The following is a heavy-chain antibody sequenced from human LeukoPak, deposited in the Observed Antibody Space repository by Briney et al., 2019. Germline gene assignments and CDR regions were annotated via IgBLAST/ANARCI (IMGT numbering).Heavy chain of an antibody. J-gene: IGHJ4*02. D-gene: IGHD6-13*01. CDR2: IYSGGDT. V-gene: IGHV3-53*01. CDR3: ARGRIAAPDYYFDY. CDR1: GFTVSSNY. Sequence: PGGSLRLSCAASGFTVSSNYMSWVRQAPGKGLEWVSVIYSGGDTYYADSVKGRFTISRDNSKNTLYLQMNSLRAEDTAVYYCARGRIAAPDYYFDYWGQGTLVTVSS.